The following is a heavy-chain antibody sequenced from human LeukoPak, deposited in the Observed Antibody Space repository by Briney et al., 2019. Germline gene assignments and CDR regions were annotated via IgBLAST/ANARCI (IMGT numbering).Heavy chain of an antibody. J-gene: IGHJ4*02. CDR1: GGSISSYY. D-gene: IGHD6-19*01. Sequence: SETLSLTCTVSGGSISSYYWSWIRQPPGKGLEWIGYIYYSGSTNYNPSLKSRVTISVDTSKNQFSLKLSSVTAADTAVYFCTRRVAVAGTPNPYFDYWGQGIRIIVSS. V-gene: IGHV4-59*08. CDR2: IYYSGST. CDR3: TRRVAVAGTPNPYFDY.